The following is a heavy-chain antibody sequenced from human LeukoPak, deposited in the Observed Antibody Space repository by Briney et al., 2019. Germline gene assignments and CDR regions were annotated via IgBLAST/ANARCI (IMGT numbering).Heavy chain of an antibody. CDR2: ISSSGSTI. J-gene: IGHJ4*02. CDR3: VRAYHSSGWYRIDY. D-gene: IGHD6-19*01. CDR1: GFTFSSYE. V-gene: IGHV3-48*03. Sequence: GGSLRLSCAASGFTFSSYEMNWVRQAPGKGLEWVSYISSSGSTIYYADSVKGRFTISRDNAKNSLYLQMNGLRAEDTAVYYCVRAYHSSGWYRIDYWGQGTLVTVSS.